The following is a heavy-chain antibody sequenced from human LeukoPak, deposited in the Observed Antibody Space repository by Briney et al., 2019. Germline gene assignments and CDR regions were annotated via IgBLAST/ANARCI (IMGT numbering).Heavy chain of an antibody. CDR2: IVVGSGNT. Sequence: GTSVKVSCKASGFTFTSSAMQWVRQARGQRLEWIGWIVVGSGNTNYAQKFQERVTITRDMSTSTAYMELSSLRSEDTAVYYCAASNSSSYYGMDVWGQGTMVTVSS. V-gene: IGHV1-58*02. CDR1: GFTFTSSA. CDR3: AASNSSSYYGMDV. D-gene: IGHD6-13*01. J-gene: IGHJ6*02.